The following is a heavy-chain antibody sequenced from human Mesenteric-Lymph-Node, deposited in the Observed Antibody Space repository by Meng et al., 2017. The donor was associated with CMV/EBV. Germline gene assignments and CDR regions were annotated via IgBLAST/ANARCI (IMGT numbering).Heavy chain of an antibody. V-gene: IGHV4-61*01. CDR2: VYYSGST. J-gene: IGHJ4*02. CDR1: GGSVTSLSYY. CDR3: ARGGSRVVIDY. D-gene: IGHD3-22*01. Sequence: SETLSLTCTVSGGSVTSLSYYWSWIRQPPGKGLEWIGYVYYSGSTNYNPSLKSRVTISVDTSKNQFSLKLSSVTAADTAVYYCARGGSRVVIDYWGQGTLVTVSS.